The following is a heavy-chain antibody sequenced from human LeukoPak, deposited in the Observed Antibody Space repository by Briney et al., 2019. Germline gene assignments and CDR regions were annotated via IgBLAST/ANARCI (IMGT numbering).Heavy chain of an antibody. CDR2: IIPILGIA. Sequence: ASVKVSCKASGGTFSSYAISWVRQAPGQGLEWMGRIIPILGIANYAQKFQGRVTITADKSTSTAYMELSSLRSEDTAVYYCARVDITMVRGINWFDPWGQGTLVTVSS. D-gene: IGHD3-10*01. J-gene: IGHJ5*02. CDR3: ARVDITMVRGINWFDP. V-gene: IGHV1-69*04. CDR1: GGTFSSYA.